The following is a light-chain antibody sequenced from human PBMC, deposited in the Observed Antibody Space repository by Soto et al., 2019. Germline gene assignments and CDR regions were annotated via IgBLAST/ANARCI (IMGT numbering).Light chain of an antibody. V-gene: IGKV1-5*01. CDR2: DAS. Sequence: DIQMTQSPSTLSASVGDRVTITCRASQSISSWLAWYQQKPGKAPKLLMYDASTLESGAPARFSGSGSGTDFTLTISSLQPEDFATYYCQQSGDTPPWTFGQGTKVDIK. CDR1: QSISSW. J-gene: IGKJ1*01. CDR3: QQSGDTPPWT.